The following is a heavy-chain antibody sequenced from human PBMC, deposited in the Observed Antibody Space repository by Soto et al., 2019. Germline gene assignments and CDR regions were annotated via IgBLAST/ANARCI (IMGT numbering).Heavy chain of an antibody. CDR1: GFTVSRNY. V-gene: IGHV3-66*01. J-gene: IGHJ6*02. CDR3: ARDPLAITYSAYGMDV. D-gene: IGHD1-20*01. CDR2: IYSDGTT. Sequence: EVQLVESGGGLVQPGGSLRLSCVASGFTVSRNYRSWVRQAPGKGLEWVSGIYSDGTTDYADSVRGRFTISRDNAKNRLYLQVDCLRAEDTAGYYCARDPLAITYSAYGMDVWGQGTTVTVSS.